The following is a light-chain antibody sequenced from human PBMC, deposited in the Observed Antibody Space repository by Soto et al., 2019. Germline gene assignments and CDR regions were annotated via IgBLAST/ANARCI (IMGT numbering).Light chain of an antibody. CDR3: QQSYSTPIT. CDR1: QNVMTY. Sequence: IQMTQSPSSLSASVGDRVTITCLTSQNVMTYLNWYQQKPGKAPKLLIYAASSLQSGVPSRFSGSGSGTDFTLTISSLQPEDFATYYCQQSYSTPITFGQGTRLEIK. CDR2: AAS. J-gene: IGKJ5*01. V-gene: IGKV1-39*01.